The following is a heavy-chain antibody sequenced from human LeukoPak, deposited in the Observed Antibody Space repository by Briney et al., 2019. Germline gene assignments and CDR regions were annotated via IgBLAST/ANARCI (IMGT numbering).Heavy chain of an antibody. CDR2: IYSDGTST. V-gene: IGHV3-74*01. J-gene: IGHJ4*02. Sequence: GGSLRLSCAASGXTFSNYWMHWVRQAPGKGLVWVSRIYSDGTSTSYAASVKGRFTISRDNAKNTLYLQMNSLRAEDTAVYYCARVLNYGFDYWGQGTLVTVSS. CDR3: ARVLNYGFDY. D-gene: IGHD3-10*01. CDR1: GXTFSNYW.